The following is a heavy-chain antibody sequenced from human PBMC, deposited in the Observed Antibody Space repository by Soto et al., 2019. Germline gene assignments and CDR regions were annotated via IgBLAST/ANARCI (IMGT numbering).Heavy chain of an antibody. CDR3: ARERGDGAIYPFFDS. CDR2: IHYSGST. D-gene: IGHD4-17*01. J-gene: IGHJ4*02. Sequence: QVQLQESRPGLVKPSETLSLTCTVSGGSVRSENYFWSWIRQPPGKGLEWIGYIHYSGSTNYSPSSKGRVCISVDTSNNQCPLARSSVTAADTAVYYCARERGDGAIYPFFDSWGRGALVTVSS. V-gene: IGHV4-61*01. CDR1: GGSVRSENYF.